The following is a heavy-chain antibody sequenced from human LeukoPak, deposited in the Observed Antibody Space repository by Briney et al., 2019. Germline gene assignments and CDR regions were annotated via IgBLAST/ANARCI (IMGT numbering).Heavy chain of an antibody. V-gene: IGHV4-39*01. D-gene: IGHD3-10*01. J-gene: IGHJ4*02. Sequence: SETLSLTCIVSGDSISRDTYHWGWVRQPPGKGLEWIGTIYYSGSIYYNQSLRGRVALSVDTSKNQFSLKLTSVTAADSAVYYCARLLYFASGSLDYYLDYWGQGTLITVSS. CDR3: ARLLYFASGSLDYYLDY. CDR2: IYYSGSI. CDR1: GDSISRDTYH.